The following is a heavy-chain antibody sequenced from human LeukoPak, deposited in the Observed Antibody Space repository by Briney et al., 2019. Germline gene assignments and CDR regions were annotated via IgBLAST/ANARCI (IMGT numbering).Heavy chain of an antibody. CDR3: ARVKWYYYDSSGYYYAFDI. Sequence: GSLRLSCAASGFTVSSNYMSWVRQPPGKGLEWIGSIYYSGSTYYNPSLKSRVTISVDTSKNQFSLKLSSVTAADTAVYYCARVKWYYYDSSGYYYAFDIWGQGTMVTVSS. J-gene: IGHJ3*02. D-gene: IGHD3-22*01. CDR1: GFTVSSNY. V-gene: IGHV4-39*07. CDR2: IYYSGST.